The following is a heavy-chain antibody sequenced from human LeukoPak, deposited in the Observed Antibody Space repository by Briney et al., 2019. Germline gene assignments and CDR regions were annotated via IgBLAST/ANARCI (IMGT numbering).Heavy chain of an antibody. J-gene: IGHJ4*02. V-gene: IGHV1-69*06. CDR1: GGTFSSYA. CDR3: AREDSPPTYYYDSSGNDY. Sequence: SVKVSCKASGGTFSSYAISWVRQAPGQGLEWMGGIIPIFGTANYAQKFQGRVTITADKSTSTAYMELSSLRSDDTAVYYCAREDSPPTYYYDSSGNDYWGQGTLVTVSS. D-gene: IGHD3-22*01. CDR2: IIPIFGTA.